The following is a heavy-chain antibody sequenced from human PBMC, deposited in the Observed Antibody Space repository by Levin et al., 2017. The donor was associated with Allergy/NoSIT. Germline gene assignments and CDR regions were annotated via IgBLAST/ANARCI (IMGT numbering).Heavy chain of an antibody. Sequence: GGSLRLSCAASGFTFSSYAMSWVRQAPGKGLEWVSAISGSGGSTYYADSVKGRFTISRDNSKNTLYLQMNSLRAEDTAVYYCAKRGDYCTGGVCYQYFDYWGQGTLVTVSS. CDR3: AKRGDYCTGGVCYQYFDY. J-gene: IGHJ4*02. V-gene: IGHV3-23*01. CDR1: GFTFSSYA. CDR2: ISGSGGST. D-gene: IGHD2-8*02.